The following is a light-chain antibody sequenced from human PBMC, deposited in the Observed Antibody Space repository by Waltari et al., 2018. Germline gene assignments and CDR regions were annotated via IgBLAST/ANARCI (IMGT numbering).Light chain of an antibody. CDR1: QSINRW. J-gene: IGKJ4*01. V-gene: IGKV1-5*03. CDR2: ESS. Sequence: DIYLTESPTRLPSAVRGRVPLTCRASQSINRWLAWYQQRPGQAPKLLFSESSTLASGVPSRFSGSGSGTDFTLTINGLQPDDFATYYCQQYISYPWSFGLGTKVEIK. CDR3: QQYISYPWS.